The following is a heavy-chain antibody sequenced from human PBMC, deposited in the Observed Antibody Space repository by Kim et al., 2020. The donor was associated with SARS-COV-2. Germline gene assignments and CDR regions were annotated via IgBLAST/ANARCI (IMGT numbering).Heavy chain of an antibody. J-gene: IGHJ4*02. CDR2: IHYGGST. Sequence: SETLSLTCTVSGGSISGYYWSWIRQPPGKGPEWIGYIHYGGSTKHNPSLKSRVTISVDTSKNQFSLKLSSVTAADTAVYYCVRHSGIAAAGKLYDYWGQGTLVTVSS. CDR3: VRHSGIAAAGKLYDY. V-gene: IGHV4-59*08. D-gene: IGHD6-13*01. CDR1: GGSISGYY.